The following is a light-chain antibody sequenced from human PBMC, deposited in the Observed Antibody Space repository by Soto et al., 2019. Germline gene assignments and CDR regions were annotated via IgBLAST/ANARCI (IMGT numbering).Light chain of an antibody. Sequence: EIVLTQSPATLSLSPGERVTLSCRASQSVSTYLAWYQQKPGQAPRLLIYDASNRATGVPARFSGSGSGTDFTLTIRSLEPEDFAVYFCQQRSDWPGTFGQGTKLDIK. CDR2: DAS. CDR1: QSVSTY. CDR3: QQRSDWPGT. J-gene: IGKJ2*01. V-gene: IGKV3-11*01.